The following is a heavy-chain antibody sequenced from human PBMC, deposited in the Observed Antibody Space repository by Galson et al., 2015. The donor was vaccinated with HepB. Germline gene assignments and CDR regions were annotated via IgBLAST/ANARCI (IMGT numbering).Heavy chain of an antibody. CDR2: ISYDGSYK. J-gene: IGHJ6*02. CDR1: GFSFNSYG. D-gene: IGHD2-21*02. CDR3: AKDQVVTGSLYFFYGMDV. V-gene: IGHV3-30*18. Sequence: SLRLSCAASGFSFNSYGMRWVRQAPGKGLEWVALISYDGSYKYYVDSVKGRFTISRDNSKNTVYLQMNSLRAEDTAVYYCAKDQVVTGSLYFFYGMDVWGQGTTVTVSS.